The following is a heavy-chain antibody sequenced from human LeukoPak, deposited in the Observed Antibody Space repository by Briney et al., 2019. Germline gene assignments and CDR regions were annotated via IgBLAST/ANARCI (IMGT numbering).Heavy chain of an antibody. V-gene: IGHV4-39*01. J-gene: IGHJ4*02. Sequence: PSETLSLTCTVSGGSISSSSYYWGWIRQPPGKGLEWIGSIYYSGSTYYNPSLKSRVTISIDTSKNQVSLKLSSVTAADTAVYYCARHGVTSSGYYWDWGQGTLVTVSS. CDR2: IYYSGST. CDR3: ARHGVTSSGYYWD. CDR1: GGSISSSSYY. D-gene: IGHD3-3*01.